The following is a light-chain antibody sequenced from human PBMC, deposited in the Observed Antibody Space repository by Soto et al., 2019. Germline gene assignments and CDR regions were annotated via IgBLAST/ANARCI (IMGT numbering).Light chain of an antibody. CDR3: MQALQTPLFT. Sequence: DIVMTQSPVSLPVTPGEPASISRRSSQSLLHSNGYNYLDWYLQKPGQSPQLLIYLGSTRASGVPDRFSGSGSGTDFTLKISRVEAEDVGVYYCMQALQTPLFTFGPG. J-gene: IGKJ3*01. CDR2: LGS. V-gene: IGKV2-28*01. CDR1: QSLLHSNGYNY.